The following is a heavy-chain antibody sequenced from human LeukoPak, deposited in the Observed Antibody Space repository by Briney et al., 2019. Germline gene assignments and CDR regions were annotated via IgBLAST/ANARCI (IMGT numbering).Heavy chain of an antibody. Sequence: GGSLRLSCEVSGFTLSSYWMSWVRQAPGKGLEWVANINQDGSETYRVDSLNGRFTVSKDNAKKSLYLQMNSLRAEDTAVYYCARSEGKGVVDYWGQGTLVTVSS. D-gene: IGHD1-14*01. CDR2: INQDGSET. CDR3: ARSEGKGVVDY. CDR1: GFTLSSYW. J-gene: IGHJ4*02. V-gene: IGHV3-7*01.